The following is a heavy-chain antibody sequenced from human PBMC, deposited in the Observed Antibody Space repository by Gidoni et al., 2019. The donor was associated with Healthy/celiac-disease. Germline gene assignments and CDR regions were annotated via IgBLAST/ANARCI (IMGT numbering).Heavy chain of an antibody. J-gene: IGHJ3*02. CDR1: VGSFSGYY. D-gene: IGHD6-19*01. V-gene: IGHV4-34*01. Sequence: QVQLQQWGAGLLKPSETLSLTCAVYVGSFSGYYWSWIRQPPGKGLEWIGEINHSGSTNYNPSLKSRVTISVDTSKNQFSLKLSSVTAADTAVYYCARGGAVAGMDAFDIWGQGTMVTVSS. CDR3: ARGGAVAGMDAFDI. CDR2: INHSGST.